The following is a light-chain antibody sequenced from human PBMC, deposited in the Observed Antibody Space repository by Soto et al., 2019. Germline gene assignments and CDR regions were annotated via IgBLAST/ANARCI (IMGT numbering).Light chain of an antibody. J-gene: IGKJ1*01. CDR2: GAS. Sequence: EIVMTQSPATLSVSPGGRATLSCRASQSISDTLAWYQQKPGQAPRLLIYGASTRAPGFPARFSGSGSGTDFTLTISSLQSEDFAVYYCQQYNNWPETFGQGTKVDIK. CDR1: QSISDT. V-gene: IGKV3-15*01. CDR3: QQYNNWPET.